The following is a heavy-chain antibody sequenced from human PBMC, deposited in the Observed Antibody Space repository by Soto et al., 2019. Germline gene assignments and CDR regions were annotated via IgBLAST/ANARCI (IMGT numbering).Heavy chain of an antibody. CDR2: IYYSGST. V-gene: IGHV4-59*01. CDR3: ARSRAEGYYYYYYMDV. Sequence: SDTLSLTCTVSGGSISIYYWSWIRQPPGKGLEWIGYIYYSGSTNYNPSLKSRVSISVDTSKNQFSLKLSSVTAADTAVYYCARSRAEGYYYYYYMDVWGKGTTVTVSS. D-gene: IGHD3-10*01. CDR1: GGSISIYY. J-gene: IGHJ6*03.